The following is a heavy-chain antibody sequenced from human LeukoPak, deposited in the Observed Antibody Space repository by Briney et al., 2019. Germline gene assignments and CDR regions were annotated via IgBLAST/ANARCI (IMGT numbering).Heavy chain of an antibody. CDR2: LSSTGDYI. V-gene: IGHV3-23*01. J-gene: IGHJ4*02. CDR1: GLTFSSYS. D-gene: IGHD2-2*01. Sequence: GGSLRLSCSASGLTFSSYSFNWVRQAPGKGLEWVSSLSSTGDYIYYADSVKGRFTISRDNSKNTLYLQMNSLRAEDTAVYYCAKRTAAPYMGPYFDYWGQGTLVTVSS. CDR3: AKRTAAPYMGPYFDY.